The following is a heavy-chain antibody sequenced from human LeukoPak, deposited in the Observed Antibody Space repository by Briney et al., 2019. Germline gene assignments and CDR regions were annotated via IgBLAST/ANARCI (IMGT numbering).Heavy chain of an antibody. CDR3: AKDLRLGPYFGYFQH. D-gene: IGHD3-9*01. V-gene: IGHV3-23*01. Sequence: GGSLRLSCAASGFTFSGYGMSWVRQAPGKGLEWVSAISGSGGSTYYADSVKGRFTISRDNSKNTLYLQMNNLRAEDTAVYYCAKDLRLGPYFGYFQHWGQGTLVTVSS. CDR1: GFTFSGYG. CDR2: ISGSGGST. J-gene: IGHJ1*01.